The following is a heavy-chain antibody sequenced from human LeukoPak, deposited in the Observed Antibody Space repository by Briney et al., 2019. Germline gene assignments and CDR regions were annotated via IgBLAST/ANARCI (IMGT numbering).Heavy chain of an antibody. Sequence: TGGSRRVSCSASGYTFSRYAMHWVRQAPGKGLEYVSAISSNGGSTYYADSVKGRFTISRDNSRNTLHLQMSSLRVEDTAVYYCVKDLSSGSYFGYWGQTTLVTVSS. D-gene: IGHD3-10*01. J-gene: IGHJ4*02. CDR2: ISSNGGST. V-gene: IGHV3-64D*06. CDR3: VKDLSSGSYFGY. CDR1: GYTFSRYA.